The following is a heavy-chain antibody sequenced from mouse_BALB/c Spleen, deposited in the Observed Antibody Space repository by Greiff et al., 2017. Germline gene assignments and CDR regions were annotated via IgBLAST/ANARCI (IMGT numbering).Heavy chain of an antibody. J-gene: IGHJ4*01. CDR3: AYVYYGYDYAMDY. D-gene: IGHD2-2*01. CDR2: IWRGGST. CDR1: GFSLTSYG. V-gene: IGHV2-5-1*01. Sequence: QVQLQQSGPSLVQPSQSLSITCTVSGFSLTSYGVHWVRQSPGKGLEWLGVIWRGGSTDYNAAFMSRLSITKDNSKSQVFFKMNSLQADDTAIYYCAYVYYGYDYAMDYWGQGTSVTVSS.